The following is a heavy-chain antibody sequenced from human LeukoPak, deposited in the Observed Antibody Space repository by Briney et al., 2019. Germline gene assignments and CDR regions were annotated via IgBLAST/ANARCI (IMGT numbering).Heavy chain of an antibody. Sequence: SETLSLTCTVSGGSISSFYWSWIRQPAGKGMEWIGRIYTSGSTNYNPSLKSRVTISVDKSKNQFSLKLSSVTAADTAVYYCARDRCSSTSCYPYYYMDVWGKGTTVTVSS. CDR3: ARDRCSSTSCYPYYYMDV. V-gene: IGHV4-4*07. D-gene: IGHD2-2*01. J-gene: IGHJ6*03. CDR1: GGSISSFY. CDR2: IYTSGST.